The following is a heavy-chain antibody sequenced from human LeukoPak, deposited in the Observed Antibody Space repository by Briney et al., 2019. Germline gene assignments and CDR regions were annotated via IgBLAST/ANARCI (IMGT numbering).Heavy chain of an antibody. V-gene: IGHV4-31*03. J-gene: IGHJ3*02. CDR1: GGSISSGGYY. Sequence: SETLSLTCTVSGGSISSGGYYWSWIRQHPGKGLEWIGYIYYSGSTYYNPSLKSRVTISVDTSKNQFSLKLSSVTAADTAVYYCARARATVTPDAFDIWGQGTMVTVSS. CDR3: ARARATVTPDAFDI. CDR2: IYYSGST. D-gene: IGHD4-17*01.